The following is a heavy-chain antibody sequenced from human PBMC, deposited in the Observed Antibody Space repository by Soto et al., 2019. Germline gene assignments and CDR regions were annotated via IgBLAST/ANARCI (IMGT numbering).Heavy chain of an antibody. Sequence: ASVKVSCKASGYTFSNYGITWVRQAPGQGLEWMGWISAHNGNTIYAQKIRGRVTMTTDTSTSTAYMELRSLRSDDTAVYYCARALTPTDYWGQGTLVTVSS. D-gene: IGHD3-9*01. V-gene: IGHV1-18*01. CDR2: ISAHNGNT. CDR3: ARALTPTDY. J-gene: IGHJ4*02. CDR1: GYTFSNYG.